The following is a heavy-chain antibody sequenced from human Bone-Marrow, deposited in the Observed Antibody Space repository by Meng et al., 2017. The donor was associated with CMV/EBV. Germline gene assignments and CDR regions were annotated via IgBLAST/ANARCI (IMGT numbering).Heavy chain of an antibody. Sequence: SCAASGFTFSSYGMHWVRQAPGKGLEWVAVISYDGSNRYYADSVKGRFTISRDNSNSTLNLQMNSLRVEDTAVYYCAKDLAGTLRFDPWGQGTLVTVSS. CDR3: AKDLAGTLRFDP. CDR2: ISYDGSNR. J-gene: IGHJ5*02. CDR1: GFTFSSYG. D-gene: IGHD1-14*01. V-gene: IGHV3-30*18.